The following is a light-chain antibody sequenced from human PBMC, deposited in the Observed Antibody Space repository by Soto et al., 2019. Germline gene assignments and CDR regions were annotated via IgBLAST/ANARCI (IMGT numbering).Light chain of an antibody. CDR1: SSDVGGYNS. CDR3: WSLTTRNTDV. CDR2: EVT. Sequence: QSLLTQPASVSGSPGQSVTISCTGTSSDVGGYNSVSWYQQHPGKAPKLIIYEVTHRPSGVSNRFSGSQSANTASLTISGLKDEDEADYYCWSLTTRNTDVCGTGNKVTGL. J-gene: IGLJ1*01. V-gene: IGLV2-14*01.